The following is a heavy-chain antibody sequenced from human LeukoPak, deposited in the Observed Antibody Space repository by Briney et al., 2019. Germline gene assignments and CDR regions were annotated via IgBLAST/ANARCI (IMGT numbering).Heavy chain of an antibody. V-gene: IGHV4-39*02. CDR3: AREERSGYYYDNWFDP. D-gene: IGHD3-22*01. J-gene: IGHJ5*02. CDR1: GGSISSNSYY. Sequence: SETLSLTCTVSGGSISSNSYYWGWIRQPPGKGLKWIGSIYYSGSTYYNPSLKSRVTISVDTSKNQFSLKLNSVTAADTAVYYCAREERSGYYYDNWFDPWGQGTLVTVSS. CDR2: IYYSGST.